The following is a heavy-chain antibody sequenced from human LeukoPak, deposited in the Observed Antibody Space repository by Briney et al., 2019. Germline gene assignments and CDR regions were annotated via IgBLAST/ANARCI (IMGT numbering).Heavy chain of an antibody. CDR3: ARDRYLVATILYNWFDP. D-gene: IGHD5-12*01. V-gene: IGHV3-33*08. CDR2: IWYDGSNK. Sequence: PGGSLRLSSAASGFTFSNYAMHWVRQAPGKGLEWVAVIWYDGSNKYYADSVKGRFTISRDNSKNTLYLQMNSLRAEDTAVYYCARDRYLVATILYNWFDPWGQGTLVTVSS. CDR1: GFTFSNYA. J-gene: IGHJ5*02.